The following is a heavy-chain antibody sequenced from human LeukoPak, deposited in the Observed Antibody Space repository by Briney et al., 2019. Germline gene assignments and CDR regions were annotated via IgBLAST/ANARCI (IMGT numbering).Heavy chain of an antibody. CDR3: AREGGSSSWQFDY. CDR1: GFTFSNYI. J-gene: IGHJ4*02. CDR2: SSTSSTYM. D-gene: IGHD6-13*01. V-gene: IGHV3-21*04. Sequence: GSLRLSCAASGFTFSNYILNWVRQAPGEGLEWVSSSSTSSTYMYYADSVKGRFTISRDNAKSSLYLQMNSLRAEDTAVYYCAREGGSSSWQFDYWGQGTLVTVSS.